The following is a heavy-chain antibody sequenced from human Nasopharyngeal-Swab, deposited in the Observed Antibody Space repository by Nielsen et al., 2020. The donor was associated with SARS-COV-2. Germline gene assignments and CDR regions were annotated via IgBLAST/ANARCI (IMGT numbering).Heavy chain of an antibody. CDR1: GFIFISYS. D-gene: IGHD6-13*01. CDR3: ARPLSRDSTWTTEANWFDP. V-gene: IGHV3-48*01. CDR2: ISSGGDTI. Sequence: GESLKISCVASGFIFISYSMNWVRQAPGKGLEWVSYISSGGDTIYYSDSVKGRFTISRDNSENTVYLQMNSLRAEDTALYHCARPLSRDSTWTTEANWFDPWGQGTLVTVSS. J-gene: IGHJ5*02.